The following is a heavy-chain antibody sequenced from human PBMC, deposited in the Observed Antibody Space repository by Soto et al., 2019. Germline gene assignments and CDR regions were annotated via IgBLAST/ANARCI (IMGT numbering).Heavy chain of an antibody. CDR3: AKAIPIYYDSSGYPLNDAFDM. V-gene: IGHV3-23*01. D-gene: IGHD3-22*01. Sequence: GGSLRLSCAASGFTFSSYDMSWVRQAPGKGLEWVSAISGSGGASYYADSVEGRFTISRDNSKNTLCLQMNSLRAEDTAVYYCAKAIPIYYDSSGYPLNDAFDMWGQGTMVTVSS. CDR1: GFTFSSYD. J-gene: IGHJ3*02. CDR2: ISGSGGAS.